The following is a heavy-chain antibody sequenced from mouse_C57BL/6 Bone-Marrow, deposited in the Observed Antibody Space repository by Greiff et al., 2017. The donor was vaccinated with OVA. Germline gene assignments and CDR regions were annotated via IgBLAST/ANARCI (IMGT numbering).Heavy chain of an antibody. V-gene: IGHV1-84*01. D-gene: IGHD3-2*02. CDR2: IYPGRGNT. CDR1: GFTFTDYY. Sequence: VQLQQSGPELVKPGASVKISCKASGFTFTDYYINWVKQRPGQGLEWIGWIYPGRGNTKYNEKFKGKATLTVDTSSSTAYMQLSSLTSEDSAVYFYTRALRQRRLRCFAYWGQGTQVTVSA. CDR3: TRALRQRRLRCFAY. J-gene: IGHJ3*01.